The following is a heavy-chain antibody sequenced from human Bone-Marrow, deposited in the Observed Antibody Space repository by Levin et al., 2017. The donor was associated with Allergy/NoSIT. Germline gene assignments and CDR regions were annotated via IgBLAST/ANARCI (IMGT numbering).Heavy chain of an antibody. CDR3: SKINAGENY. CDR2: ISSNSGST. D-gene: IGHD1-26*01. J-gene: IGHJ4*02. CDR1: GFDFHDFA. Sequence: LSLTCAASGFDFHDFAMHWVRLVPGQGPEWVGGISSNSGSTTYADSVRGRFSISRDNAKNSLSLDMTGVKFEDTAFYYCSKINAGENYWGQGTLVTVSS. V-gene: IGHV3-9*01.